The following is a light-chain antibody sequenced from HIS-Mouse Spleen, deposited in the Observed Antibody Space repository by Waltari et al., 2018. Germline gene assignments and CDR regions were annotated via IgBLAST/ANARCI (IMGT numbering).Light chain of an antibody. Sequence: SYELTQPPSVSVSPGQTASITCSGDKLGDNYACWYQQKPGQSPVLVIYQASKRPSGIPERFSGSNSGNTATLTISGTQAMDEADYYCQAWDSSYSVFGGGTKLTVL. CDR1: KLGDNY. V-gene: IGLV3-1*01. J-gene: IGLJ2*01. CDR2: QAS. CDR3: QAWDSSYSV.